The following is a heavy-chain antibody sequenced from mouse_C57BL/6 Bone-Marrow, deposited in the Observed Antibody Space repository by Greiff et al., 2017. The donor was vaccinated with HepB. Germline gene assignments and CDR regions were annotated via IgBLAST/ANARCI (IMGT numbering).Heavy chain of an antibody. CDR2: IRSKSNNYAT. V-gene: IGHV10-1*01. CDR1: GFSFNTYA. D-gene: IGHD2-2*01. Sequence: GGGLVQPKGSLKLSCAASGFSFNTYAMNWVRQAPGKGLEWVARIRSKSNNYATYYADSVKDRFTISRDDSESMLYLQMNNLKTEDTAMYYCVRRGLYGYWFAYWGQGTLVTVSA. J-gene: IGHJ3*01. CDR3: VRRGLYGYWFAY.